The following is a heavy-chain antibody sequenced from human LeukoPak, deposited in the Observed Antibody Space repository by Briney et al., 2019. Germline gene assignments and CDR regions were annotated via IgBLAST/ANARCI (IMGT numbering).Heavy chain of an antibody. V-gene: IGHV1-69*05. Sequence: SVKVSCKASGGTFSNYAISWVRQAPGQGLEWMGRIIPIFGTANYAQKFQGRVTITTDESTSTAYMELSSLRSEDTAVYYCARDLLPAALYFDYWGQGTLVTVSS. CDR2: IIPIFGTA. D-gene: IGHD2-2*01. J-gene: IGHJ4*02. CDR1: GGTFSNYA. CDR3: ARDLLPAALYFDY.